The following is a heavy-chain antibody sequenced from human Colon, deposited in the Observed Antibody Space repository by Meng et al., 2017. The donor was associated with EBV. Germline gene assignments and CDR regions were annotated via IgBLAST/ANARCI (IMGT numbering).Heavy chain of an antibody. CDR1: GDSISSGEYF. CDR2: MDYRGST. CDR3: ARGELLRDY. V-gene: IGHV4-30-4*01. D-gene: IGHD2-15*01. Sequence: VQLHESGHGLVKHSQTLSLTCTVSGDSISSGEYFCSWIRQPPGKGLEWIGYMDYRGSTFYNPSLKSRVTISVDTSKNQFSLKLSSVIAADTAVYFCARGELLRDYWGQGTLVTVSS. J-gene: IGHJ4*02.